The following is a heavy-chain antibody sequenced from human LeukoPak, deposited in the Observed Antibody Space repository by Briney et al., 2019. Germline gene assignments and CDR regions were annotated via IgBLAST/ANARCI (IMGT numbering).Heavy chain of an antibody. Sequence: ASVKVSCKASGYTFTSYDINWVRQATGQGLEWMGWMNPSSGNTGYAQKFQGRVTMTRNTSISTAYMELSSLRSEDTAVYYCARERITMVRGAKSNWFDPWGQGTLVTVSS. V-gene: IGHV1-8*01. J-gene: IGHJ5*02. CDR3: ARERITMVRGAKSNWFDP. CDR2: MNPSSGNT. D-gene: IGHD3-10*01. CDR1: GYTFTSYD.